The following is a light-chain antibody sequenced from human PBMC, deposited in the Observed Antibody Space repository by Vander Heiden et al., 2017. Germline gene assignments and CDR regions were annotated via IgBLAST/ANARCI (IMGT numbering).Light chain of an antibody. CDR3: QQYNNWPPLT. J-gene: IGKJ4*01. V-gene: IGKV3-15*01. Sequence: ELLITQSPATLCASPGGNAALSARASQRVSSNLAGYHQKPGQEPRILIYGASTRATGIPARFSGSGSGTEFTLTISSLQSEDFAVYYCQQYNNWPPLTFGGGTKVENK. CDR1: QRVSSN. CDR2: GAS.